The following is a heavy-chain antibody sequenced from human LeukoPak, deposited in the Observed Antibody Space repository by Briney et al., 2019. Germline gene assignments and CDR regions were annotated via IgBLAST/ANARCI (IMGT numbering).Heavy chain of an antibody. CDR1: GFTFSIYA. CDR2: ISGSGVST. CDR3: ARATPYDWHFGL. V-gene: IGHV3-23*01. Sequence: GGSLRLSCAASGFTFSIYAMRWVRQAPGKGLEWVSGISGSGVSTYYADPVKGRFTISRDNSKNTLYLQMSSLRAEDTAVYYCARATPYDWHFGLWGRGTLVIVSS. D-gene: IGHD4-17*01. J-gene: IGHJ2*01.